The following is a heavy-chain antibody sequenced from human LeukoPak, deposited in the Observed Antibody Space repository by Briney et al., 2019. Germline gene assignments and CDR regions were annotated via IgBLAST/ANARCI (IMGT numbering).Heavy chain of an antibody. CDR2: ISGSGGST. J-gene: IGHJ4*02. D-gene: IGHD3-22*01. CDR1: GFTFSSYA. Sequence: GESLKISCAASGFTFSSYAMSWVRQAPGKGLEWVSAISGSGGSTYYADSVKGRFTISRDNSKNTLYLQMNSLRAEDTAVYYCAKDTRYYYDSIGYFDYWGQGTLVTVSS. CDR3: AKDTRYYYDSIGYFDY. V-gene: IGHV3-23*01.